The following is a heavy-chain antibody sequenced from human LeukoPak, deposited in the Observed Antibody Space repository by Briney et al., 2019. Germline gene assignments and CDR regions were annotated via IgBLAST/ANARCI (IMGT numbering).Heavy chain of an antibody. CDR2: ISYDGSNK. V-gene: IGHV3-30-3*01. Sequence: GGSLRLSCAASGFTFSSYAMHWVRQAPGKGLEWVAVISYDGSNKYCADSVKGRFTISRDNSKSTLYLQMNSLRAEDTAVYYCARVGYYYDSSGYSLDYWGQGTLVTVSS. CDR3: ARVGYYYDSSGYSLDY. J-gene: IGHJ4*02. CDR1: GFTFSSYA. D-gene: IGHD3-22*01.